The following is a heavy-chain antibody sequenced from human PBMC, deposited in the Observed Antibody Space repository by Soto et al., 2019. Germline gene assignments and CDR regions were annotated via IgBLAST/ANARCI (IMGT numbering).Heavy chain of an antibody. D-gene: IGHD6-13*01. Sequence: PGGSLRLSCAASGFTFSSYGMHWVRQAPGKGLEWVAVIWYDGSNKYYADSVKGRFTISRDNSKNTLYLQMNSLRAEDTAVYYCARDIWAAAGTPPEGEDYYYGMDVWGQGTTVTVSS. J-gene: IGHJ6*02. CDR3: ARDIWAAAGTPPEGEDYYYGMDV. CDR1: GFTFSSYG. V-gene: IGHV3-33*01. CDR2: IWYDGSNK.